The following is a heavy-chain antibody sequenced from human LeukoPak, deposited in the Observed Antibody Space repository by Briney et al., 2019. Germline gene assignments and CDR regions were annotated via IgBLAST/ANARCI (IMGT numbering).Heavy chain of an antibody. J-gene: IGHJ4*02. CDR3: ARAGVATKLGFDY. CDR2: IIPIFGTA. CDR1: GGTFSSYA. V-gene: IGHV1-69*13. Sequence: SVKVSCKASGGTFSSYAISWVRQAPGQGLEWMGGIIPIFGTANYAQKFQGRVTITADESTSTAYMELSSLRSEDTAVYYCARAGVATKLGFDYWGQGTLVTVSS. D-gene: IGHD5-12*01.